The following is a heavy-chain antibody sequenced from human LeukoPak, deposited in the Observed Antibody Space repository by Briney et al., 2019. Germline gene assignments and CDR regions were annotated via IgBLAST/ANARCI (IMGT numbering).Heavy chain of an antibody. V-gene: IGHV3-23*01. J-gene: IGHJ5*02. CDR3: AKGGRGLKWFDP. CDR1: GFTFINYA. CDR2: ISSDDIT. Sequence: GGSLRLSCAASGFTFINYAMNWARLAPGKGLEWVSAISSDDITYYADSVKGRFTISRDNSKNTVFLLMNSLRADDTAVYYCAKGGRGLKWFDPWGQGTLVTVSS. D-gene: IGHD3-16*01.